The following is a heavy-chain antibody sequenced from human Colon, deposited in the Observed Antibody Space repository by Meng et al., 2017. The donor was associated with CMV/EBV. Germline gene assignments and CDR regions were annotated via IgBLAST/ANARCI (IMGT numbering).Heavy chain of an antibody. D-gene: IGHD3-9*01. CDR1: GFTFSNYA. CDR2: ITRGADGT. CDR3: AQDDWEGLDS. Sequence: GESLKISCAVSGFTFSNYAMSWVRQAPGKGLEWVSTITRGADGTYYADSVKGRFTISRDNAKNTLYLEMNILGADDTAIYYCAQDDWEGLDSWGQGTLVTVS. V-gene: IGHV3-23*01. J-gene: IGHJ5*01.